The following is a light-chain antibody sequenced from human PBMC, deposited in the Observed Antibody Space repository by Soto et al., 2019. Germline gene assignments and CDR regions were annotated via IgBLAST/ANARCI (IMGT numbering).Light chain of an antibody. Sequence: QSALTQPRSVSGSPGQSVTISCTGTSSDVGAYNYVSWYQQHPGEAPKVIIFDVNKRPSGVPDRFSGSKSGNTASLIISGLQAEDEADYYCSSYAGRHSFVFGSETKVTVL. CDR3: SSYAGRHSFV. CDR2: DVN. J-gene: IGLJ1*01. V-gene: IGLV2-11*01. CDR1: SSDVGAYNY.